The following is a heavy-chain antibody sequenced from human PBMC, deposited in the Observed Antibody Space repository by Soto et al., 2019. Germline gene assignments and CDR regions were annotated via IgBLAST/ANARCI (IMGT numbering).Heavy chain of an antibody. V-gene: IGHV1-2*06. CDR1: GYIFTDYY. CDR3: ARDAVYCSGGSCYGYYFDY. D-gene: IGHD2-15*01. Sequence: ASVKVSCKASGYIFTDYYMHWVRQAPGQELGWMGRINPNSGGTDYAQKFQGRVTMTRDTSISTAYTELSSLRSEDTATYYCARDAVYCSGGSCYGYYFDYWAQGTLVTVSS. J-gene: IGHJ4*02. CDR2: INPNSGGT.